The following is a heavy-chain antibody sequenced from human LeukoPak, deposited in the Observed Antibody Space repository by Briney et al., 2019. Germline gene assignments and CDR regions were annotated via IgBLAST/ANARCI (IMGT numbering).Heavy chain of an antibody. J-gene: IGHJ3*02. V-gene: IGHV4-61*01. D-gene: IGHD2-15*01. CDR2: IYYSGST. CDR1: GGSVSSGTYY. CDR3: ARLYCSGGSCYSAFDI. Sequence: PSETLSLTCTVSGGSVSSGTYYWSWIRQPPGKGLEWIGYIYYSGSTNYNPSLKSRVTISVDTSKNQFSLKLSSVTAADTAVYYCARLYCSGGSCYSAFDIWGQGTMVTVSS.